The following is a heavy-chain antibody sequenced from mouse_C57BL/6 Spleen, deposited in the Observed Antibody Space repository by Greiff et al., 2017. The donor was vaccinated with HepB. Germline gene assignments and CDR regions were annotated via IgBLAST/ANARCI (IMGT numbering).Heavy chain of an antibody. CDR2: ISYDGSN. J-gene: IGHJ1*03. V-gene: IGHV3-6*01. CDR1: GYSITSGYY. D-gene: IGHD1-1*01. Sequence: ESGPGLVKPSQSLSLTCSVTGYSITSGYYWNWIRQFPGNKLEWMGYISYDGSNNYNPSLKNRISITRDTSKNQFFLKLNSVTTEDTATYYCAREDGTTEGYFDVWGTGTTVTVSS. CDR3: AREDGTTEGYFDV.